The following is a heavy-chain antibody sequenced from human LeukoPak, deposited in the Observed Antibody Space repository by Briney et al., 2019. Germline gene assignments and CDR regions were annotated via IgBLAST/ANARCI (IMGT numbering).Heavy chain of an antibody. V-gene: IGHV4-39*07. Sequence: PSETLSLTCTVSGGSISSYYWGWIRQPPGKGLEWIGSIYYSGSTYYNPSLKSRVTISVDTSKNQFSLKLSSVTAADTAVYYCARDVGWGYYYMDVWGKGTTVTVSS. CDR1: GGSISSYY. D-gene: IGHD6-19*01. CDR3: ARDVGWGYYYMDV. CDR2: IYYSGST. J-gene: IGHJ6*03.